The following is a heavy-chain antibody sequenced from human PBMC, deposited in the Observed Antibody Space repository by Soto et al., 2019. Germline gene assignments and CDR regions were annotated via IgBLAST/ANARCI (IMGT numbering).Heavy chain of an antibody. D-gene: IGHD1-7*01. J-gene: IGHJ6*03. CDR3: ARSETGTGYMDV. V-gene: IGHV3-13*01. CDR1: GFTSSRYG. CDR2: IDTADDT. Sequence: EVQLVESGGGLVQPGGSLRLSCAASGFTSSRYGMHWVRQATGKGLEWVSLIDTADDTYYTGSVKGRFTVSRENAKNSIYLQMNNLRAGDTAVYYCARSETGTGYMDVWGKGTTVTVSS.